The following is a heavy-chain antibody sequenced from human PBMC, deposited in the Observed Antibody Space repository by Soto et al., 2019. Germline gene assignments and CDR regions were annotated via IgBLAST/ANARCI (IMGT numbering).Heavy chain of an antibody. V-gene: IGHV1-18*01. CDR2: ISAYNGNT. D-gene: IGHD1-26*01. CDR1: GYTFTSYG. CDR3: AKFGWGGSYSESHASDI. Sequence: VKVSCKASGYTFTSYGISWVRQAPGQGLEWMGWISAYNGNTNYAQKLQGRVTMTTDTSTSTAYMELRSLTTEDTALYSCAKFGWGGSYSESHASDIWGQGTMVTVSS. J-gene: IGHJ3*02.